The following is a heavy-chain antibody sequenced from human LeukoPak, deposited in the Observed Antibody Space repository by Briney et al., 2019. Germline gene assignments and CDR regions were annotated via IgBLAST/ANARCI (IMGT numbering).Heavy chain of an antibody. J-gene: IGHJ4*02. Sequence: SETLSLTCAVYGGSFSGYYWSWIRQPPGKGLEWIGEINHSGSTNYNPPLKSRVTISVDTSKNQFSLKLSSVTAADTAVYYCARVTVLRFLEWLFREHYFDYWGQGTLVTVSS. CDR1: GGSFSGYY. CDR3: ARVTVLRFLEWLFREHYFDY. CDR2: INHSGST. D-gene: IGHD3-3*01. V-gene: IGHV4-34*01.